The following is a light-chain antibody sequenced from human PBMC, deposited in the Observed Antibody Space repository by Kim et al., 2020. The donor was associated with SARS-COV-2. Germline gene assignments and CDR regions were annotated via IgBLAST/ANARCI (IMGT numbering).Light chain of an antibody. Sequence: LAASPEGRATLSCRASQSISVNLAWYQQKPGQVPRLLIHAASPGATGTPARFSGSGSGTESTLTISSLQSEDSAVYCWQRAINWYSFGQGTKLEI. CDR1: QSISVN. CDR3: QRAINWYS. CDR2: AAS. J-gene: IGKJ2*03. V-gene: IGKV3-15*01.